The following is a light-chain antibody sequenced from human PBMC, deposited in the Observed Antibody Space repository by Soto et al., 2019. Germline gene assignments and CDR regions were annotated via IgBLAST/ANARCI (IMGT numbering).Light chain of an antibody. V-gene: IGKV1-33*01. CDR2: DAS. CDR3: QQYDSPPLT. J-gene: IGKJ4*01. Sequence: DIQVTQSPSSLSASVGDRVTITCQASRDINNYLNWYQQKPGKAPQLLIYDASKLETGVSSRFSGSGSGTEFTFTVTNVQPEDIATYYCQQYDSPPLTFGGGTKVEIK. CDR1: RDINNY.